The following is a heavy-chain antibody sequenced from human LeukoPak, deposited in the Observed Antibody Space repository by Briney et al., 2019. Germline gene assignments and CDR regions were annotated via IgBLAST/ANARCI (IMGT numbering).Heavy chain of an antibody. Sequence: GGSLRLSCAASGFTFSSYGMHWVRQAPGKGLEWVAFIRYDGRNTYYADSVKGRFTISRDNSKNTLYLQMNCLRAEDTAVYYCARTYYDFWSGYYPFDPWGQGTLITVSS. CDR1: GFTFSSYG. V-gene: IGHV3-30*02. CDR3: ARTYYDFWSGYYPFDP. J-gene: IGHJ5*02. CDR2: IRYDGRNT. D-gene: IGHD3-3*01.